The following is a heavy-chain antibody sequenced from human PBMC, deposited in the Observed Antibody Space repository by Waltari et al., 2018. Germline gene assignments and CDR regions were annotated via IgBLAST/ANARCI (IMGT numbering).Heavy chain of an antibody. CDR3: AMKGQRSEGMDV. CDR1: GLNFEIYA. J-gene: IGHJ6*02. V-gene: IGHV3-23*01. CDR2: ISGTTGIK. Sequence: EVQLLESGGASVQPGGSLRLSCLASGLNFEIYAMSWVRQAPGQGLEWISYISGTTGIKNYADSVKGRFTVSRDNSKKILYLHMNSLTAGDTAVYYCAMKGQRSEGMDVWGQGTTVTVSS.